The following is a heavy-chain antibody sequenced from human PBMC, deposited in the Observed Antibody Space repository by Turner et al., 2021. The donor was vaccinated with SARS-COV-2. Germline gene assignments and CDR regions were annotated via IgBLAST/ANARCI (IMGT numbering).Heavy chain of an antibody. CDR2: ISSSSSYI. J-gene: IGHJ5*02. V-gene: IGHV3-21*01. D-gene: IGHD3-22*01. Sequence: EVQLVESGGGLVKPGGSLRLSCAASGFTFRRYSMNWVRQAPGKGLEWVASISSSSSYIYYADAVKGRFTISRDNAKNSLYLKMNSLRAEDTAVYYCARGTYYYDSSVYSGTNWFDPWGQGTLVTVSS. CDR3: ARGTYYYDSSVYSGTNWFDP. CDR1: GFTFRRYS.